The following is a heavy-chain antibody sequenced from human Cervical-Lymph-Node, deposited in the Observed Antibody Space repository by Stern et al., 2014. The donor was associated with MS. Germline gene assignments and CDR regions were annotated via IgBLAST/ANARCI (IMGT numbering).Heavy chain of an antibody. J-gene: IGHJ4*02. D-gene: IGHD6-13*01. Sequence: EVQLVESGGGLVKPGGSLRLSCAASGFTFSSYSMNWVRQAPGKGLEWVSSISRSSSYIYYADSVNGRFTISRDNAKNSLYLQMNSLRAEDTAVYYCARDSSSWYAIDYWGQGTLVTVSS. V-gene: IGHV3-21*01. CDR2: ISRSSSYI. CDR3: ARDSSSWYAIDY. CDR1: GFTFSSYS.